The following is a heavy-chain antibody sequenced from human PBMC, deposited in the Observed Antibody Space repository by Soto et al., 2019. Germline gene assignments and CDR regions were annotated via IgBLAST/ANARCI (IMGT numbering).Heavy chain of an antibody. CDR1: GGSMNFFY. Sequence: PSGTLSPTRTVSGGSMNFFYWSWVPESPGKVLEWIGYVYYSGTTCYNPSLQSRVTISIDTSQNQFSLKLRSVTAADSAIYYCARAGRSWRYFFDSWGRGTLVTVSS. J-gene: IGHJ4*02. V-gene: IGHV4-59*01. CDR2: VYYSGTT. CDR3: ARAGRSWRYFFDS. D-gene: IGHD6-13*01.